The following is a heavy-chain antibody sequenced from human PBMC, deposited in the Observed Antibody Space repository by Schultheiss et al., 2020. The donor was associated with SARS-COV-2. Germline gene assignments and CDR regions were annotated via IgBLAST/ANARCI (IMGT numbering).Heavy chain of an antibody. CDR2: ISSNGGST. V-gene: IGHV3-64*04. CDR1: GFTFSSYA. J-gene: IGHJ4*02. D-gene: IGHD3-10*01. Sequence: GESLKISCSASGFTFSSYAMHWVRQAPGKGLEYVSAISSNGGSTYYADSVKGRFTISRDNSKNTLYLQMNSLRAEDTAVYYCAREAPIASLWFGETPGDCWGQGTLVTVSS. CDR3: AREAPIASLWFGETPGDC.